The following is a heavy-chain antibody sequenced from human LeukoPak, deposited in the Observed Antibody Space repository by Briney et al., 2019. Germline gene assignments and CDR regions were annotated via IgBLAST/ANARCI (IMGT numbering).Heavy chain of an antibody. J-gene: IGHJ5*02. V-gene: IGHV4-59*01. CDR1: GGSISSYH. Sequence: PSETLSLTCTVSGGSISSYHWSWIRQPPGKGLEWIGYIYYSGSTNYNPSLKSRVTISVDTSKNQFSLKLSSVTAADTAVYYCAGGYYYGSGGWFDPWGQGTLVTVSS. CDR2: IYYSGST. CDR3: AGGYYYGSGGWFDP. D-gene: IGHD3-10*01.